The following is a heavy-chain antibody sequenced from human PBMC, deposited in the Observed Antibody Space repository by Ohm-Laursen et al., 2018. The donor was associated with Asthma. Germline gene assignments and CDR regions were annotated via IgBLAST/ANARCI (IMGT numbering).Heavy chain of an antibody. Sequence: GSLRLSCAASGFTFSSYAMHWVRQAPGKGLEYVSAISSNGGSTYYADSVKGRFTISRDNSKNTLYLQMSSLRAEDTAVYYCVKGEVWSSTFYYYYGMDVWGQGTTVTVSS. CDR3: VKGEVWSSTFYYYYGMDV. V-gene: IGHV3-64D*08. D-gene: IGHD6-13*01. CDR2: ISSNGGST. CDR1: GFTFSSYA. J-gene: IGHJ6*02.